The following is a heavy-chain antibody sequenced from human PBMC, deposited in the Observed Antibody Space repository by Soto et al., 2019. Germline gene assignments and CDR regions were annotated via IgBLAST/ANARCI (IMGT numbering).Heavy chain of an antibody. CDR2: IFWDDDG. V-gene: IGHV2-5*02. Sequence: QITLKESGPTLVKPTQTLTLTCTFSGSSLTTYGVGVGWIRQPPGKSLAWLALIFWDDDGRYTPSMKNRVTITKDTSKNQVVVKMTDMGPLDTATYYCVHSMILGGNYYYYYMDVWGEGTTVTVSS. CDR3: VHSMILGGNYYYYYMDV. CDR1: GSSLTTYGVG. D-gene: IGHD3-22*01. J-gene: IGHJ6*03.